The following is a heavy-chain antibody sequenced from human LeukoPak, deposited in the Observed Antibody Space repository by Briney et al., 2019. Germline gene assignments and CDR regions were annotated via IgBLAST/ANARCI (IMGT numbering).Heavy chain of an antibody. J-gene: IGHJ6*02. Sequence: GGSLRLSCAASGFTFSSYWMSWVRQAPGKGLEWVANIKQDGSEKYYVDSVKGRFTISRDNAKNSLYLQTNSLRAEDTAVYYCARMESWELPVSATKYYYGMDVWGQGTTVTVSS. CDR2: IKQDGSEK. CDR1: GFTFSSYW. V-gene: IGHV3-7*01. D-gene: IGHD1-26*01. CDR3: ARMESWELPVSATKYYYGMDV.